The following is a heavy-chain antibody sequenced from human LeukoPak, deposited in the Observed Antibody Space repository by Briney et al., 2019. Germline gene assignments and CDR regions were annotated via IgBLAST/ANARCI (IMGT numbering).Heavy chain of an antibody. V-gene: IGHV3-23*01. J-gene: IGHJ2*01. CDR2: ISHDGAST. D-gene: IGHD3-16*01. CDR3: AKYGSGQLWLLGRYFDF. Sequence: GGSLRLSCAASGYTFYNYAVTWVRQAPGKGLEWVSSISHDGASTHYADSVKDRFTISRDNSKNTVFLQMDSLRAEDTAVYFCAKYGSGQLWLLGRYFDFWGRGTLVSVSS. CDR1: GYTFYNYA.